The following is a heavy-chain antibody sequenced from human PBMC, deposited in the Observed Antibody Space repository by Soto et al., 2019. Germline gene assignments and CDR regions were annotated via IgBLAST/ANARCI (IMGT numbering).Heavy chain of an antibody. CDR3: ARDFMVRGVTWFDP. CDR2: IYYSGST. J-gene: IGHJ5*02. CDR1: VGSISSGGYY. V-gene: IGHV4-31*03. Sequence: PSETLSLTFTFSVGSISSGGYYWSWIRQHPGKGLEWIGYIYYSGSTYYNPSLKSRVTISVDTSKNQFSLKLSSVTDADTAVYYCARDFMVRGVTWFDPWGQGTLVTVSS. D-gene: IGHD3-10*01.